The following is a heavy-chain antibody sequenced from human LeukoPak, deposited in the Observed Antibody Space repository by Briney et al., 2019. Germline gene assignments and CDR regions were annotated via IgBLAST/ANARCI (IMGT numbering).Heavy chain of an antibody. CDR1: GLILSTYS. CDR2: ISGRDSTT. D-gene: IGHD6-13*01. V-gene: IGHV3-23*01. Sequence: GRSLRLSCAVSGLILSTYSMTWVRQAPGRGLEWVSGISGRDSTTFCTDSVKGGFTISGDNTKNTAYLQMNSRRGKDTAVYYCARFHGHSWSIDYWGQGTLVTVYS. CDR3: ARFHGHSWSIDY. J-gene: IGHJ4*02.